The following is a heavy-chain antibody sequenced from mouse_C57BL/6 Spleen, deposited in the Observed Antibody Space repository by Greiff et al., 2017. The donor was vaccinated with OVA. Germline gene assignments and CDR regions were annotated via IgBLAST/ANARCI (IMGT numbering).Heavy chain of an antibody. D-gene: IGHD1-1*01. CDR2: ILPGRGST. CDR3: ARYYYGSSYHFDY. J-gene: IGHJ2*01. Sequence: QVQLKQSGAELMKPGASVKLSCKATGYTFTGYWIEWVKQRPGHGLEWIGEILPGRGSTNYNEKFKGKATFTADTSSNTAYMQLSSLTTEDSAIYYCARYYYGSSYHFDYWGQGTTLTVSS. CDR1: GYTFTGYW. V-gene: IGHV1-9*01.